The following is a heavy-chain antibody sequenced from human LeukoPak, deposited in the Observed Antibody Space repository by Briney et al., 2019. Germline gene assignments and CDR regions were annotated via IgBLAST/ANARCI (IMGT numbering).Heavy chain of an antibody. CDR2: IIPIFGTA. Sequence: SVKVSCKASGYTFTSYDISWVRQAPGQGLEWMGGIIPIFGTANYAQKFQGRVTITADESTSTAYMELSSLRSEDTAVYYCARQYYDILTGHWYNWFDPWGQGTLVTVSS. V-gene: IGHV1-69*13. CDR1: GYTFTSYD. J-gene: IGHJ5*02. D-gene: IGHD3-9*01. CDR3: ARQYYDILTGHWYNWFDP.